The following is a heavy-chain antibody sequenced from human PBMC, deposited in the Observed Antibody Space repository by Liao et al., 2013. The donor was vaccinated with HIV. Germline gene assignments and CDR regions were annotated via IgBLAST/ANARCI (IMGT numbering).Heavy chain of an antibody. Sequence: QMKLQVSGPRLLKPSETLSLACTVSGASFTNDNYYWAWIRQSPGKGLEWIAYISFNGGTNHNPSLKSRVTISVDTSKNQFSLNLSSVTAADTAVYYCARDPALYCSSTSCYTHDAFDIWGQGTMVTVSS. CDR1: GASFTNDNYY. CDR2: ISFNGGT. J-gene: IGHJ3*02. CDR3: ARDPALYCSSTSCYTHDAFDI. D-gene: IGHD2-2*01. V-gene: IGHV4-61*01.